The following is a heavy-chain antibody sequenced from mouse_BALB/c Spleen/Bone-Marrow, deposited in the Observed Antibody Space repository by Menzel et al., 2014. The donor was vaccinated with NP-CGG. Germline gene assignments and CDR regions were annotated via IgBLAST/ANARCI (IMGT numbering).Heavy chain of an antibody. Sequence: VQLQESGPELVKPGASVEISCKASGYAFCSSWMNWVKQRPGQGLEWIGRIYPGDGDTNYNGKFKGKATLTADKSSSTAYMQLSSLTSVDSAVYFCASGSSSFAYWGQGTLVTVSA. V-gene: IGHV1-82*01. CDR2: IYPGDGDT. J-gene: IGHJ3*01. CDR3: ASGSSSFAY. CDR1: GYAFCSSW. D-gene: IGHD1-1*01.